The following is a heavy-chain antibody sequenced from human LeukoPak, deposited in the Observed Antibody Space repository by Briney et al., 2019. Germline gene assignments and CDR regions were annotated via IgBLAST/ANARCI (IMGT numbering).Heavy chain of an antibody. J-gene: IGHJ4*02. CDR2: ISGSGGST. V-gene: IGHV3-23*01. CDR1: GYTFSSYA. Sequence: GRSLRLSCAASGYTFSSYAMHWVRQAPGKGLEWVSAISGSGGSTYYADSVKGRFTISRDNSKNTLYLQMNSLRAEDTAVYYCAKAAAAVAGVYWGQGTLVTVSS. D-gene: IGHD6-19*01. CDR3: AKAAAAVAGVY.